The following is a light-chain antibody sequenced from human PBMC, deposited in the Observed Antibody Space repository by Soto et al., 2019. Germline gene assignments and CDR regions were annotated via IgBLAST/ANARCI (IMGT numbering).Light chain of an antibody. Sequence: QSALTQPASVSGSPGQSITISSTGTRSDVGGYNYVSWYQQHPGKAPKLMIYDVSNRPSGVSNRFSGSKSGNTASLTISGLQAEDEADYYCSSYTSSSTLLNVFGTGTKVTVL. J-gene: IGLJ1*01. CDR2: DVS. V-gene: IGLV2-14*01. CDR3: SSYTSSSTLLNV. CDR1: RSDVGGYNY.